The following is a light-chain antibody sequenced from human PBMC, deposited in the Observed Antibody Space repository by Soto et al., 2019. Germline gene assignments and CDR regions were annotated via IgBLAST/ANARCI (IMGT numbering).Light chain of an antibody. CDR3: QQSYSTLYA. V-gene: IGKV1-39*01. J-gene: IGKJ2*01. CDR1: QSISSY. Sequence: DIQMTQSPSSLSASVGDRVTITCRASQSISSYLNWYQQKPGKAPKLLIYAASSLQSGVPSRFSGSGSGTDFTLTISNLQPEDLATYYCQQSYSTLYAFGQGTKLEIK. CDR2: AAS.